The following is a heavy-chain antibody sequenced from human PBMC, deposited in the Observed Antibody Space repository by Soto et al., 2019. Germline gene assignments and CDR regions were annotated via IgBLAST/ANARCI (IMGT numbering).Heavy chain of an antibody. Sequence: PSETLSLTCTVSGGSISSGVYYWIWIRQHPGKVLDWIGYIYYSGSTYYNPSLKSRVTISVDTSKNQFSLKLSSVTAADTAVYYCARALRGVATTVATQYWFDPWGQGTLVTVSS. CDR2: IYYSGST. D-gene: IGHD5-12*01. CDR1: GGSISSGVYY. CDR3: ARALRGVATTVATQYWFDP. V-gene: IGHV4-31*03. J-gene: IGHJ5*02.